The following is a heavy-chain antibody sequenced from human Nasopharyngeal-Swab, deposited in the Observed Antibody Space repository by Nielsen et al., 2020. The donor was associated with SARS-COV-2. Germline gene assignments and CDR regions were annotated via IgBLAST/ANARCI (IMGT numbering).Heavy chain of an antibody. CDR2: IYYSGST. V-gene: IGHV4-31*02. Sequence: WIRQPPGKGLEWIGYIYYSGSTYYNPSLKSRVTISVDTSKNQFSLKLSSVTAADTAVYSCARSPLVRGVTTNMDVWGKGTTVTVSS. D-gene: IGHD3-10*01. J-gene: IGHJ6*03. CDR3: ARSPLVRGVTTNMDV.